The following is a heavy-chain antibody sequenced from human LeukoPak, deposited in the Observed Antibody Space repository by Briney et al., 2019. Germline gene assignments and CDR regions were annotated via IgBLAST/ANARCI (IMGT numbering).Heavy chain of an antibody. CDR3: ARDRGDYSETPSAFDV. D-gene: IGHD2-21*01. J-gene: IGHJ3*01. CDR1: GFTFSSYG. Sequence: PGRSLRLSCAASGFTFSSYGMHWVRQAPGKGLEWVAVISYDGSNKYYADSVKGRFTISRDNSKNTLYLQMNSLRAEDTAVYYCARDRGDYSETPSAFDVWGRGTMVTVSS. V-gene: IGHV3-30*03. CDR2: ISYDGSNK.